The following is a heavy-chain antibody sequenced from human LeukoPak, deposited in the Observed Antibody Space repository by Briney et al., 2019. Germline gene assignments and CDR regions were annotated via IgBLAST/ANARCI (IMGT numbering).Heavy chain of an antibody. CDR2: INSDGSST. CDR1: GFTFSSYW. Sequence: GGSLRLSCAASGFTFSSYWMHWVRHAPGKGLVWVSRINSDGSSTSYADSVKGRFTISRDNAKNTLYLQMNSLRAEDTAVYYCARALLDLGYCSSTSCPSDAFDIWGQGTMVTVSS. CDR3: ARALLDLGYCSSTSCPSDAFDI. D-gene: IGHD2-2*01. J-gene: IGHJ3*02. V-gene: IGHV3-74*01.